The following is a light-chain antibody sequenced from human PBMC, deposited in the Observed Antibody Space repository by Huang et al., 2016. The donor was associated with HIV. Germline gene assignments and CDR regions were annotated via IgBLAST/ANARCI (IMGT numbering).Light chain of an antibody. CDR1: QSVLYSSNNKNY. CDR2: WAS. V-gene: IGKV4-1*01. J-gene: IGKJ2*01. CDR3: QQYYSTPPYT. Sequence: DIVMTQSPDSLAVSLGGRATINYKSRQSVLYSSNNKNYLAWYQQKTGQPPKLLIYWASTREAGVPDRFSGSGSGTDFTLTISSLQAEDVAVYYCQQYYSTPPYTFGQGTKLEIK.